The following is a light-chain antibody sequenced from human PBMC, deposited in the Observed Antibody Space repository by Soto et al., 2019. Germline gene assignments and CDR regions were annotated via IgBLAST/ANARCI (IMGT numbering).Light chain of an antibody. CDR3: LHDALFPSS. J-gene: IGKJ2*03. V-gene: IGKV1-6*01. Sequence: AIPMTQSPSSLSASVGDTVTFTCRASQAIRNDLGWLQQRPGKPPKLLIYVISILQTGVPSRFSGSGSGTDFTLTISGLQPEDFATYYCLHDALFPSSFGQGTRLEI. CDR1: QAIRND. CDR2: VIS.